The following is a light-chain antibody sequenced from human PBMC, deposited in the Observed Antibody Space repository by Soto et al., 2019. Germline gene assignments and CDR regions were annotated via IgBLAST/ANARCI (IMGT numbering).Light chain of an antibody. CDR1: SSNIGAGYD. J-gene: IGLJ3*02. V-gene: IGLV1-40*01. CDR2: ASN. Sequence: QSVLTQPPSVSGAPGQRVTISCTGSSSNIGAGYDVQWYQQLPGTVPKLLIYASNNRPSGVPDRFSGSKSDTSASLAITGLQAEEEADYYCQSFDSSLAVGVFGGGTKLTVL. CDR3: QSFDSSLAVGV.